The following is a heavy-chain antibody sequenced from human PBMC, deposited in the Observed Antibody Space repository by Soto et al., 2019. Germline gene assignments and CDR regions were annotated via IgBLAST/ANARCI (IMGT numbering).Heavy chain of an antibody. Sequence: PGGSLRLSCAASGFTFSSYWMSWVRQAPGKGLEWVANIKQDGSEKYYVDSVKGRFTISRDNAKNSLYLQMNSLRAEDTAVYYCAKYFDWLYPEFDYWGQGTLVTVSS. CDR1: GFTFSSYW. CDR3: AKYFDWLYPEFDY. J-gene: IGHJ4*02. CDR2: IKQDGSEK. V-gene: IGHV3-7*05. D-gene: IGHD3-9*01.